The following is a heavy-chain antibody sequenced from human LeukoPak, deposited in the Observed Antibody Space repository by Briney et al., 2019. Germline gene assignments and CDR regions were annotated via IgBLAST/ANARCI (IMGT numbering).Heavy chain of an antibody. CDR1: GGSFSGYY. D-gene: IGHD3-3*01. CDR3: ARGVYYGFWSGYHYYYYYMDV. V-gene: IGHV4-34*01. CDR2: INHSGST. Sequence: PSETLSLTCAVYGGSFSGYYWSWIRQPPGKGLEWIGEINHSGSTNYNPSLKSRVTISVDTSKNQFSLKLSSVTAADTAVYYCARGVYYGFWSGYHYYYYYMDVWGKGTTVTVSS. J-gene: IGHJ6*03.